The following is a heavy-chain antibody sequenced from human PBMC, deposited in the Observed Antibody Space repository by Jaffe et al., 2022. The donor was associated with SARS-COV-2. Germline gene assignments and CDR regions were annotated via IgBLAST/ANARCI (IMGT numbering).Heavy chain of an antibody. CDR3: ARGSGYSGYDYDY. V-gene: IGHV3-66*02. CDR1: GFTVSSNN. CDR2: IYTGGRT. Sequence: EVQLVESGGGVVQPGGSLRLSCAASGFTVSSNNMNWVRQAPGKGLEWVSLIYTGGRTYYADSAKGRFTISRDDFKNTLYLQMNSLKVEDTAVYYCARGSGYSGYDYDYWGQGALVTVSS. D-gene: IGHD5-12*01. J-gene: IGHJ4*02.